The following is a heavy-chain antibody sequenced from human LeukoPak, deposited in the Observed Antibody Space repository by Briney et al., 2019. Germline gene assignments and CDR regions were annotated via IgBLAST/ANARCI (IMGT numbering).Heavy chain of an antibody. CDR1: GGTFSSYA. V-gene: IGHV1-69*06. Sequence: GASVKVSRKASGGTFSSYAISWVRQAPGQGLEWMGGIIPIFGTANYAQKFQGSVTITADKSTSTAYMELSSLRSEDTAVYYCARSSRDGYNYAYYYYYMDVWGKGTTVTVSS. J-gene: IGHJ6*03. CDR3: ARSSRDGYNYAYYYYYMDV. D-gene: IGHD5-24*01. CDR2: IIPIFGTA.